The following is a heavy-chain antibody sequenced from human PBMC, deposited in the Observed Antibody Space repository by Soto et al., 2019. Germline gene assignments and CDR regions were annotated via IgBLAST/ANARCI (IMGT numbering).Heavy chain of an antibody. D-gene: IGHD3-10*01. Sequence: GGSLRLSCAASGFTFSSYGMHWVRQAPGKGLEWVAVISYDGSNKYYADSVKGRFTISRDNSKNTLYLQMNSLRAEDTAVYYCAKDLGFGELLWSLDYYYGMDVWGQGTTVTVSS. CDR1: GFTFSSYG. CDR2: ISYDGSNK. CDR3: AKDLGFGELLWSLDYYYGMDV. J-gene: IGHJ6*02. V-gene: IGHV3-30*18.